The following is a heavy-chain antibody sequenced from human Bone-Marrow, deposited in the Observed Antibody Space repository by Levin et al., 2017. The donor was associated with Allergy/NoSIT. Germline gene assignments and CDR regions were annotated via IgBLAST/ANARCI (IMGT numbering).Heavy chain of an antibody. J-gene: IGHJ4*02. V-gene: IGHV3-33*01. CDR3: ARDEPAAVGAARNYFDC. Sequence: GGSLRLSCVVSGFSFNNYGMHWVRQAPGKGLEWVAVIWHDGSNKEYADSVKGRFTISRDNSKNTLYLYMNSLRADDTAVYYCARDEPAAVGAARNYFDCWGQGTLVSGSS. CDR2: IWHDGSNK. CDR1: GFSFNNYG. D-gene: IGHD2-15*01.